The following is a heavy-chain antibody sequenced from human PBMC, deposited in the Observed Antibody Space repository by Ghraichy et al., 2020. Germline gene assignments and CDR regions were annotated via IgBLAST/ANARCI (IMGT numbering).Heavy chain of an antibody. CDR1: GFTFSSYA. CDR3: AKGRKYIDFWSGYSKDGMDL. Sequence: GESLNISCAASGFTFSSYAMSWVRQAPGKGLEWVSTVSGSGGNTYYADSVKGRFTLSRDNSKNTLYLQMNTLRAEDTAVFYCAKGRKYIDFWSGYSKDGMDLRGQGTTVTVSS. J-gene: IGHJ6*02. CDR2: VSGSGGNT. V-gene: IGHV3-23*01. D-gene: IGHD3-3*01.